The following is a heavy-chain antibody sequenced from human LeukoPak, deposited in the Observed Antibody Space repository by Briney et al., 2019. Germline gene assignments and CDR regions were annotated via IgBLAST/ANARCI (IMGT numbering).Heavy chain of an antibody. CDR1: GGSFSGYY. J-gene: IGHJ4*02. Sequence: PSETLSLTCAVYGGSFSGYYWSWIRQPPGKGLEWIGEINHSGSTNYNPSLKSRVTISVDASKNQFSLKLSSVTAADTAVYYCASGRSSSHSWGQGTLVTVSS. D-gene: IGHD6-13*01. V-gene: IGHV4-34*01. CDR2: INHSGST. CDR3: ASGRSSSHS.